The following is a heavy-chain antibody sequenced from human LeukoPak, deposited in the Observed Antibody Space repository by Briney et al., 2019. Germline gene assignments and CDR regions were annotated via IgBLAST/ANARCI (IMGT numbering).Heavy chain of an antibody. D-gene: IGHD5-12*01. V-gene: IGHV1-2*02. CDR3: AREAIVATIGYSYYFDY. Sequence: ASVKVSCKASGYTFTGYYMHWVRQAPGQGLEWMGWINPNSGGTNYAQKFQGRVTMTRDTSISTAYMELSRLRSDDTAVYYCAREAIVATIGYSYYFDYWGQGTLVSVSS. CDR1: GYTFTGYY. CDR2: INPNSGGT. J-gene: IGHJ4*02.